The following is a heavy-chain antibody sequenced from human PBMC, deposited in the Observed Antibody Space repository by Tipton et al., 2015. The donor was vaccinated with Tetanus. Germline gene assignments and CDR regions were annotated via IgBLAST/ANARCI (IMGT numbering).Heavy chain of an antibody. D-gene: IGHD3-22*01. J-gene: IGHJ6*02. CDR3: AGVVGDSSGYYYGYYYYYGMDV. V-gene: IGHV4-59*01. CDR2: IYYSGST. CDR1: GGSISSYY. Sequence: TLSLTCTVSGGSISSYYWSWIRQPPGKGLEWIGYIYYSGSTNYNPSLKSRVTISVDTSKNQFSLKLSSVTAADTAVYYCAGVVGDSSGYYYGYYYYYGMDVWGQGTTVTVSS.